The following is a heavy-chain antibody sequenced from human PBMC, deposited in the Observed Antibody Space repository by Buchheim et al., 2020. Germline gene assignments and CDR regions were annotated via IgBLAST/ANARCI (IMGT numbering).Heavy chain of an antibody. CDR1: GFTFSNYG. CDR3: AKYYYDSSDYHGVPGN. V-gene: IGHV3-30*18. D-gene: IGHD3-22*01. CDR2: ISYDGTNK. J-gene: IGHJ4*02. Sequence: QVQLVESGGGVVQPGRSLRLSCAASGFTFSNYGMHWVRQAPGKGLEWVAVISYDGTNKYYADSVKGRFTISRDSSKNTLYLQMNSLRVEDTAVYYCAKYYYDSSDYHGVPGNWGQGTL.